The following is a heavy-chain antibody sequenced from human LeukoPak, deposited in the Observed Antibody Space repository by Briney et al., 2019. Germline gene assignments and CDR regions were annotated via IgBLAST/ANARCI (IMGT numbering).Heavy chain of an antibody. J-gene: IGHJ4*02. V-gene: IGHV4-38-2*02. CDR3: ARLKPLTQANNYDILTGYHTYYFDY. CDR1: GYSISSGYY. CDR2: IYHSGST. D-gene: IGHD3-9*01. Sequence: SETLSLTCTVSGYSISSGYYWGWIRQPPGKGLEWIGSIYHSGSTYYNPSLKSRVTISVDTSKNQFSLKLSSVTAADTAVYYCARLKPLTQANNYDILTGYHTYYFDYWGQGTLVTVSS.